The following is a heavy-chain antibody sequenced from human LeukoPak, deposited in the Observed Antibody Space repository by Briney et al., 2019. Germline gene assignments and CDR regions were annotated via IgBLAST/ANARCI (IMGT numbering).Heavy chain of an antibody. V-gene: IGHV3-23*01. CDR1: GFTFSSYA. Sequence: QPGGSLRLSCAASGFTFSSYAMSWVRQAPGRGLEWVSAISGSGGSTYYADSVKGRFTISRDNSKNTLYLQMNSLRAEDTAVCYCAKCSPGDTAPGPDYWGQGTLVTVSS. J-gene: IGHJ4*02. CDR3: AKCSPGDTAPGPDY. CDR2: ISGSGGST. D-gene: IGHD5-18*01.